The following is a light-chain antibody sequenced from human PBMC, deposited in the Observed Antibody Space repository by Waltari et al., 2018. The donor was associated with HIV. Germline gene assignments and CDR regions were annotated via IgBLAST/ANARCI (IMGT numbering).Light chain of an antibody. CDR2: ANT. Sequence: QSVLTQPPSLSGAPGQTVTISCTGTSSNIGADYHVHWYQQLPGTAPKLLIYANTIRPSGVPDRFAGSKSGTSASLAITGLQADDEADYYCQSYDSSLSAWVFGGGTKLTVL. J-gene: IGLJ3*02. CDR3: QSYDSSLSAWV. CDR1: SSNIGADYH. V-gene: IGLV1-40*01.